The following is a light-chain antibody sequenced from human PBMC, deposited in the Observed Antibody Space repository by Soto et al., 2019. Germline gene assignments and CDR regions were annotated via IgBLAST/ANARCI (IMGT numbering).Light chain of an antibody. Sequence: AIQLTQSPSSLYASVGDRVTITCRASQAIRTALGWYQQKPGKVPKLLIYAASILQSGVPSRFSGSGSGTDFTLTISSLQPEDFATYYCRQSYSTPITFGQGTRLEIK. V-gene: IGKV1-6*01. CDR1: QAIRTA. CDR2: AAS. CDR3: RQSYSTPIT. J-gene: IGKJ5*01.